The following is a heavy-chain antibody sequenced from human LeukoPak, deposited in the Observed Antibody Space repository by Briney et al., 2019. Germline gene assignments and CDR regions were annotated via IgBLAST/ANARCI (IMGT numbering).Heavy chain of an antibody. CDR1: GFTFSTSW. J-gene: IGHJ3*02. CDR2: IREDGSDK. Sequence: GGSLRLSCAGSGFTFSTSWMTWVRQAPGKGLEWVANIREDGSDKYYVDSVKGRFTISRDNAENSLYLQMTSLRDEDTAVYYCARGGRQGACDIWGQGTMVTVSP. CDR3: ARGGRQGACDI. D-gene: IGHD6-25*01. V-gene: IGHV3-7*01.